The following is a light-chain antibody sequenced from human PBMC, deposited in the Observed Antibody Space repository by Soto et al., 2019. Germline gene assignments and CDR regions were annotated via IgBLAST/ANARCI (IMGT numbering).Light chain of an antibody. V-gene: IGLV6-57*04. J-gene: IGLJ2*01. CDR1: SGSIANNY. CDR2: ENN. Sequence: NFMLTQPHSVSESPGKTLSISCTRSSGSIANNYVQWSQQRPGSAPTTVIYENNQRLSGVPDRFSGSTDGSSNSASLTISALQTEDEADYYCQSYDSDFVVFGGGTKLTVL. CDR3: QSYDSDFVV.